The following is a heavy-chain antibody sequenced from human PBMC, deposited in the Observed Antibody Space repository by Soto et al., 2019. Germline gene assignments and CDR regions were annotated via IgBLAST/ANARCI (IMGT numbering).Heavy chain of an antibody. D-gene: IGHD6-19*01. CDR1: GFTFSSYG. J-gene: IGHJ4*02. CDR2: IWYDGSNK. CDR3: AKDAKTTSGWFLDS. V-gene: IGHV3-33*06. Sequence: GGSLRLSCAASGFTFSSYGMHWVRQAPGKGLEWVAVIWYDGSNKYYADSVKGRFTISRDNSKNTLYLQMNSLRAEDTAVYYCAKDAKTTSGWFLDSWGPGTLVTVSS.